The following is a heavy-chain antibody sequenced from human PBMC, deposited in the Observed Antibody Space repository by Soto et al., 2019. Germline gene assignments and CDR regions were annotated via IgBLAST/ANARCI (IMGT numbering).Heavy chain of an antibody. CDR2: IYSSGST. CDR1: GDSVSTGSKC. V-gene: IGHV4-61*01. D-gene: IGHD6-19*01. CDR3: ARSGGGSGWL. J-gene: IGHJ4*02. Sequence: PSETLSLTCTVSGDSVSTGSKCWSWSRQPPGKPLEWIAYIYSSGSTNYNPSLKSRVTISRDTSKNQFSLKMTSVTAEDTAVYYCARSGGGSGWLGGQGTLVTVSS.